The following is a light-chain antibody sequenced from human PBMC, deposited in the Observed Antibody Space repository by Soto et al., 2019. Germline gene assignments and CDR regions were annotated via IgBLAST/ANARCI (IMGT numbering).Light chain of an antibody. CDR3: RQYGRSLGFA. CDR2: GAS. CDR1: QTVSSNF. Sequence: IVLTQSPGTLSLSPVERAALSCMASQTVSSNFLAWYQEKPGQGPRLLIYGASTRATGIPDRFSGSGSGTDFTLTISRLDPEDFAVYYCRQYGRSLGFAVGGGTKVDI. V-gene: IGKV3-20*01. J-gene: IGKJ4*01.